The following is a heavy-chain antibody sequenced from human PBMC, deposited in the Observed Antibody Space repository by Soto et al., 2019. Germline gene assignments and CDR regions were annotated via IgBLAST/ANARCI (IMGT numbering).Heavy chain of an antibody. CDR3: ARAHYGDYGYGMDV. D-gene: IGHD4-17*01. Sequence: PSETLSLTCTVSGGSISSNTYYWGWIRQPPGKGLEWIGNIYYSGSTYYNPSLKSRITISIDTPKNQFSLKLSSVTAADTAVYYCARAHYGDYGYGMDVWGQGTTVTVSS. CDR1: GGSISSNTYY. J-gene: IGHJ6*02. CDR2: IYYSGST. V-gene: IGHV4-39*07.